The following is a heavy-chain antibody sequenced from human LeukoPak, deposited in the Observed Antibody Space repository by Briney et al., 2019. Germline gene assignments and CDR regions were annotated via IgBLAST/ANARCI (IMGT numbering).Heavy chain of an antibody. CDR1: GFTFSSYS. J-gene: IGHJ4*02. V-gene: IGHV3-21*01. D-gene: IGHD6-19*01. Sequence: GGSLRLSCAASGFTFSSYSMNWVHQAPGKGLEWVSSISSSSSYIYYADSVKGRFTISRDNAKNSLYLQMNSLRAEDTAVYYCARDWHHSSGCLDYWGQGTLVTVSS. CDR3: ARDWHHSSGCLDY. CDR2: ISSSSSYI.